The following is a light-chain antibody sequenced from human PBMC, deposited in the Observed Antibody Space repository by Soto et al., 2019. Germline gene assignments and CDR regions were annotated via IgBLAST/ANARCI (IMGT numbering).Light chain of an antibody. CDR2: AAS. CDR3: QQYDSQPIT. J-gene: IGKJ5*01. Sequence: DIQMTQSPSSLSASVGDRVTSTCRASQGISIWLAWYQQKPDKAPKSLIFAASSLQSGVPSRFSVHGSGTDFNLTISSLEPDDFATYYCQQYDSQPITFGQGTRLQ. CDR1: QGISIW. V-gene: IGKV1D-16*01.